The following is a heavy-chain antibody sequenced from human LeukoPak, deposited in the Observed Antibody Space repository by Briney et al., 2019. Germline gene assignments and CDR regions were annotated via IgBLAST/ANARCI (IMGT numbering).Heavy chain of an antibody. CDR2: ISYDGSNK. CDR1: GFTFSSYG. J-gene: IGHJ4*02. D-gene: IGHD3-9*01. Sequence: GRSLRLSCAASGFTFSSYGMHWVRQAPGKGLEWVAVISYDGSNKYYADSVKGRFTISRDNSKNTLYLQTNSLRAEDTAVYYCAKDRRYFDWLSDFDYWGQGTLVTVSS. CDR3: AKDRRYFDWLSDFDY. V-gene: IGHV3-30*18.